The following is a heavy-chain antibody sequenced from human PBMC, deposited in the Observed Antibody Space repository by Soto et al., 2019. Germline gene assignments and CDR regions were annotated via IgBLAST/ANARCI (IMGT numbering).Heavy chain of an antibody. J-gene: IGHJ4*02. V-gene: IGHV1-3*01. CDR2: INPGNGDT. Sequence: QVQLVQSGAEVTKPGASVKVSCKASGYTFTAYSMHWVRQAPGQRLEWVGWINPGNGDTTYSQKFQGRLTITRDTSASTAYRELSSLRSEDTAVYYCARPHYFGSGTYWDYWGQGALVTVSS. CDR1: GYTFTAYS. CDR3: ARPHYFGSGTYWDY. D-gene: IGHD3-10*01.